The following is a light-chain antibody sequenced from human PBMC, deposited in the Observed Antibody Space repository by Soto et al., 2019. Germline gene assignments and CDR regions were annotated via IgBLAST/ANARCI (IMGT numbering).Light chain of an antibody. J-gene: IGLJ1*01. V-gene: IGLV2-23*02. Sequence: SVLTQPASVSGSPGQSITISCTGTSSYVGSYNLVSWYQQHPGKAPKLMIYEVSKRPSGVSNRFSGSKSGNTASLTISGLQAEDEADYYCCSYAGSSSYVFGTGTKVTVL. CDR3: CSYAGSSSYV. CDR1: SSYVGSYNL. CDR2: EVS.